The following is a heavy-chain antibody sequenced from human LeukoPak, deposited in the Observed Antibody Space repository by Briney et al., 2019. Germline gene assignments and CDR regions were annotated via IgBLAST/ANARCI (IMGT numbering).Heavy chain of an antibody. J-gene: IGHJ1*01. V-gene: IGHV4-59*12. Sequence: SETLSLTCTVSDGSISSYYWSWIRQPPGKGLEWIGYIYYSGSTNYNPSLKSRVTISVDTSKNQFSLKLSSVTAADTAVYYCASLIAAAGTRGYFQHWGQGTLVTVSS. CDR3: ASLIAAAGTRGYFQH. D-gene: IGHD6-13*01. CDR2: IYYSGST. CDR1: DGSISSYY.